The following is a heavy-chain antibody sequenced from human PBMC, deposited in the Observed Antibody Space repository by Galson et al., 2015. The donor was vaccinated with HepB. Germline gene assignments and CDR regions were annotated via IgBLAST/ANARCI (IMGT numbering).Heavy chain of an antibody. J-gene: IGHJ5*02. CDR3: ARDLSSSLWKGAWWFDP. Sequence: SLRLSCAASGFTFSSYEMDWVRQAPGKGLEWVSYISSSGSTIYYADSVKGRFTISRDNAKNSLYLQMNSLRAEDTAVYYCARDLSSSLWKGAWWFDPWGQGTLVTVSS. CDR1: GFTFSSYE. V-gene: IGHV3-48*03. CDR2: ISSSGSTI. D-gene: IGHD3-10*01.